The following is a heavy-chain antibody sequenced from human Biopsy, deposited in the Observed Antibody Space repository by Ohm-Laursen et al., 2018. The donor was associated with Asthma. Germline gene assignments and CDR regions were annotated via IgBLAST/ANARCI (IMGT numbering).Heavy chain of an antibody. V-gene: IGHV4-61*08. CDR2: IKYTGSD. Sequence: GTLSLTCSVSGGAIRTSGYYWSWIRQPPGKGLEWLGYIKYTGSDNYNPSLKSRVTISVDTSKNQFSLRLNSVTAADTAVYYCARGPNYHGSGRAPIGMDVWGQGTTVTVSS. D-gene: IGHD3-10*01. CDR1: GGAIRTSGYY. CDR3: ARGPNYHGSGRAPIGMDV. J-gene: IGHJ6*02.